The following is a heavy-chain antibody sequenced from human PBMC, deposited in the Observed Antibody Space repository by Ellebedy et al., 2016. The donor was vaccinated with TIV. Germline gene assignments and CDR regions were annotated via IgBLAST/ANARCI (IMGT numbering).Heavy chain of an antibody. J-gene: IGHJ4*02. Sequence: GESLKISCAASGFTFSSYSMNWVRQAPGKGLEWVSSISSSSSYIYYADSVKGRFTISRDNAKNSLYLQMNSLRAEDTAVYYCARDGSGGHDYWGQGTLVTVSS. CDR1: GFTFSSYS. CDR2: ISSSSSYI. D-gene: IGHD3-10*01. CDR3: ARDGSGGHDY. V-gene: IGHV3-21*01.